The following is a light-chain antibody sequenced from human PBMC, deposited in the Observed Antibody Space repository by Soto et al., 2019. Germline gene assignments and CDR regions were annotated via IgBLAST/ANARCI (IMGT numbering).Light chain of an antibody. CDR1: SSNIGAGYD. CDR2: GNS. J-gene: IGLJ1*01. Sequence: QSVLTQPPSVSGAPGQRVTISCTGSSSNIGAGYDVHWYQQLPGTAPKLLIYGNSNRPSGVPDRFSGSKSGTSASLAITGLQAEDEADYYCLSYASSLRYVFGTGTKLTVL. CDR3: LSYASSLRYV. V-gene: IGLV1-40*01.